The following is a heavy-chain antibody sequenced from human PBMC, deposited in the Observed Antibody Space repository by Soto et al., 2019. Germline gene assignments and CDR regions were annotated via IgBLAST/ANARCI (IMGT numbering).Heavy chain of an antibody. V-gene: IGHV1-2*02. Sequence: ASVKVSCKASGYTFTGYYMRWVRQAPGQGLEWMGWINPNSGGTNYAQKFQGRVTMTRDTSISTAYMELSRLRSDDTAVYYCARESPERTYYYYYGMDVWGQGTTVTVSS. CDR3: ARESPERTYYYYYGMDV. J-gene: IGHJ6*02. CDR2: INPNSGGT. CDR1: GYTFTGYY.